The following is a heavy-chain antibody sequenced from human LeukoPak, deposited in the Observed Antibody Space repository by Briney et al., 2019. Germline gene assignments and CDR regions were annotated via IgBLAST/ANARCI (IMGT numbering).Heavy chain of an antibody. J-gene: IGHJ5*02. V-gene: IGHV1-24*01. CDR3: TTNIEVAGYLEWFDP. D-gene: IGHD6-19*01. CDR1: GYCLIELS. CDR2: FDLEDGET. Sequence: GASVKVSCKVSGYCLIELSMYWVRQAPGKGLEWMGSFDLEDGETIYAQKLEGRVTMTRETSADTAYMDLSSLRSEDTAVYYCTTNIEVAGYLEWFDPWGQGTLVTVSS.